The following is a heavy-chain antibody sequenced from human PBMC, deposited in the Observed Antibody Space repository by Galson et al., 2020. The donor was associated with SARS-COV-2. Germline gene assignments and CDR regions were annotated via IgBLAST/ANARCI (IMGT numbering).Heavy chain of an antibody. D-gene: IGHD2-8*01. Sequence: GESLKISCAASGFTFSSYAMSWVRQAPGKGLEWVSAISGSGGSTYYADSVKGRFTISRDNSKNTLYLQMNSLRAEDTAVYYCAIDIVLMVYNGMDVWGQGTTVTVSS. CDR1: GFTFSSYA. CDR3: AIDIVLMVYNGMDV. J-gene: IGHJ6*02. V-gene: IGHV3-23*01. CDR2: ISGSGGST.